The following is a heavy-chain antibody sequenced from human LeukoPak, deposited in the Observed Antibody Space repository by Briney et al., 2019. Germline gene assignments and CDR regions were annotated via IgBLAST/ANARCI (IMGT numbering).Heavy chain of an antibody. CDR1: GFTFSNYW. D-gene: IGHD1-26*01. CDR2: IKQDGSER. J-gene: IGHJ3*02. V-gene: IGHV3-7*01. CDR3: ARYGSYLGAIDM. Sequence: AGGSLRLSCAVSGFTFSNYWMSWVRQAPGKGLEWVAYIKQDGSERYYADSVKGRFTISRDNAKKSLYLQMNSLRAEDTAVYYCARYGSYLGAIDMWGQGTMVTVPS.